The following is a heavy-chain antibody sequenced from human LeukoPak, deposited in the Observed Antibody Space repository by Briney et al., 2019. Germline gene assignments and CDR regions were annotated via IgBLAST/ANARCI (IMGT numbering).Heavy chain of an antibody. CDR3: ARGPSMVPNHFDY. Sequence: GGSLRLSCAASGFTVSSNHMSWVRQAPEKVLEWVSVIYSGGSTYYADSVKGRFTISRDNSKNTLYLQMNSLRAEDTAVYYCARGPSMVPNHFDYWGQGTLVTVSS. D-gene: IGHD3-10*01. CDR1: GFTVSSNH. J-gene: IGHJ4*02. CDR2: IYSGGST. V-gene: IGHV3-53*01.